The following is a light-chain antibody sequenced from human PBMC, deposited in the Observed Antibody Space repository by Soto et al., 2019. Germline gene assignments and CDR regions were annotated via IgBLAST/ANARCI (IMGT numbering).Light chain of an antibody. J-gene: IGKJ5*01. CDR1: QSISNR. CDR3: QQANSFPIT. CDR2: DAS. V-gene: IGKV1-5*01. Sequence: DSQMTQSPSTLSASLGDRVTITCRASQSISNRLAWYQQKPGKAPKVLIYDASNLESGVPSRFSGSGSGTEFTLTISSLQPDDFATYYCQQANSFPITFGQGTRPEIK.